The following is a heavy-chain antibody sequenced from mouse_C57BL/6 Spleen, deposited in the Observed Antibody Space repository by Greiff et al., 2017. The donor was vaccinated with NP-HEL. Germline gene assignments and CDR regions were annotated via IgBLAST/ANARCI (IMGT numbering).Heavy chain of an antibody. CDR3: ASPIYYGSSPWFAY. CDR2: INPNNGGT. V-gene: IGHV1-18*01. D-gene: IGHD1-1*01. CDR1: GYTFTDYN. J-gene: IGHJ3*01. Sequence: EVQLQQSGPELVKPGASVKIPCKASGYTFTDYNMDWVKQSHGKSLEWIGDINPNNGGTIYNQKFKGKATLTVDKSSSTAYMELRSLTSEDSAVYYCASPIYYGSSPWFAYWGQGTLVTVSA.